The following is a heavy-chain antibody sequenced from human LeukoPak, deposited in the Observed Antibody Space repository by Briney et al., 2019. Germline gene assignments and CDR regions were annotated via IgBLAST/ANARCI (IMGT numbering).Heavy chain of an antibody. CDR3: ARDGSYYDSSGYNHDAFDI. D-gene: IGHD3-22*01. V-gene: IGHV1-69*13. Sequence: ASVKVSCKASGGTFSSYAISWVRQAPGQGLERMGGIIPIFGTANYAQKFQGRVTITADESTSTAYMELSSLRSEDTAVYYCARDGSYYDSSGYNHDAFDIWGQGTMVTVSS. CDR2: IIPIFGTA. CDR1: GGTFSSYA. J-gene: IGHJ3*02.